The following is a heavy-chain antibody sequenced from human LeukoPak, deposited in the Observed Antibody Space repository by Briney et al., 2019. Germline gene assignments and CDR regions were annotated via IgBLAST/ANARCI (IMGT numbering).Heavy chain of an antibody. D-gene: IGHD3-3*01. CDR3: ARDLNFWSSYSTRGFDY. CDR1: GFTLSSYS. J-gene: IGHJ4*02. V-gene: IGHV3-21*01. Sequence: GGSLRLSCAASGFTLSSYSMTWVRQAPGKGLEWVSSITESSTYIDYADSVKGRFTISRDNAKNSLYLQMNSLRAEDTAVYYCARDLNFWSSYSTRGFDYWGQGTLVTVSS. CDR2: ITESSTYI.